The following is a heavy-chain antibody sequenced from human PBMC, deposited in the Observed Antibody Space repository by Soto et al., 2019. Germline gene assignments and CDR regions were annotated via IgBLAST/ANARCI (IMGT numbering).Heavy chain of an antibody. CDR1: GGALSSYA. D-gene: IGHD6-6*01. CDR2: IIPIFGTA. CDR3: ARDSSQHYYYSGMDV. J-gene: IGHJ6*02. Sequence: SVKVYWNASGGALSSYASVWGRQATGQGLEWMGGIIPIFGTANYAQKFQGRVTITADESTSTAYMELSSLRSEDTAVYYCARDSSQHYYYSGMDVWGQGTTVTVSS. V-gene: IGHV1-69*01.